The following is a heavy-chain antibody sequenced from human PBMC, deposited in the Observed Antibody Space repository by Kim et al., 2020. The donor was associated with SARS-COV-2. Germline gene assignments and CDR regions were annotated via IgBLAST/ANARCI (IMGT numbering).Heavy chain of an antibody. CDR1: GGSFSGYY. J-gene: IGHJ6*02. D-gene: IGHD3-10*01. Sequence: SETLSLTCAVYGGSFSGYYWSWIRQPPGKGLEWIGEINHSGSTNYNPSLKSRVTISVDTSKNQFSLKLSSVTAADTAVYYCARKVVSFGGGMDVWGQGTTVTVSS. CDR2: INHSGST. CDR3: ARKVVSFGGGMDV. V-gene: IGHV4-34*01.